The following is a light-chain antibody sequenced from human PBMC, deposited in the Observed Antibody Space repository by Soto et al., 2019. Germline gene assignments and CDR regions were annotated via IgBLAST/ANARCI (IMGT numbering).Light chain of an antibody. CDR3: LQYGSSPWT. J-gene: IGKJ1*01. V-gene: IGKV3-20*01. Sequence: EIVLTQSPGTLSLSLGERATLSCRSSQSVTSSFLAWYQQKPGQAPRLLIYGASSRATGIPDRFRGSGSGTDFTLTISRLEPEDFAVYSCLQYGSSPWTVGQGTKVEIK. CDR1: QSVTSSF. CDR2: GAS.